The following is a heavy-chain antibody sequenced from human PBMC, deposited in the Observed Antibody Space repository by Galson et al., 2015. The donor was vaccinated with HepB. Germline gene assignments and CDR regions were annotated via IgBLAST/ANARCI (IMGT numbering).Heavy chain of an antibody. CDR1: GFTFSSYW. D-gene: IGHD6-19*01. Sequence: SLRLSCAASGFTFSSYWMSWVRQAPGKGLEWVANIKQDGSEKYYVDSVKGRFTISRDNAKNSLYLQMNSLRAEDTAVYYCARDRYRASGWYGMDYWGQGTLVTVSS. J-gene: IGHJ4*02. CDR2: IKQDGSEK. CDR3: ARDRYRASGWYGMDY. V-gene: IGHV3-7*01.